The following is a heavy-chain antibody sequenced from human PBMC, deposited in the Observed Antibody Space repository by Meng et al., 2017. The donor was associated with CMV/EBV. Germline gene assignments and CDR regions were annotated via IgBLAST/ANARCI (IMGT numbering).Heavy chain of an antibody. CDR3: ARERERGLRLLWSRGGWFDP. V-gene: IGHV3-30*04. J-gene: IGHJ5*02. CDR2: ISYDGSNK. Sequence: GESLKISCAASGFTFSSYAMHWVRQAPGKGLEWVAVISYDGSNKYYADSVKGRFTISRDNSKNTLYLHMNSLRAEDTAVYYCARERERGLRLLWSRGGWFDPWGQGTLVTVSS. CDR1: GFTFSSYA. D-gene: IGHD3-10*01.